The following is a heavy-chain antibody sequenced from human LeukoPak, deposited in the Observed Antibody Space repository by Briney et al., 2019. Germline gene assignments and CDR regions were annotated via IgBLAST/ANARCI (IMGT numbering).Heavy chain of an antibody. CDR2: ISGSDETT. CDR3: AKDLDY. V-gene: IGHV3-23*01. CDR1: GFTFSSSG. Sequence: GGSLRLSCAASGFTFSSSGMSWVRQAPGKGLEWVSSISGSDETTYYADSVKGRFTISRDNSKNTLYLQMNSLRAEDTAVYYCAKDLDYWGQGTLVTVSS. J-gene: IGHJ4*02.